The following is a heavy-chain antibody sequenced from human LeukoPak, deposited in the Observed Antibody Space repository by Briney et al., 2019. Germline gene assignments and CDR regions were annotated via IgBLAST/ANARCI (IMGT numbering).Heavy chain of an antibody. V-gene: IGHV3-49*04. J-gene: IGHJ4*02. CDR1: GFTFSDYT. Sequence: GGSLRLSCAASGFTFSDYTMNWVRQAPGKGLEWVGFIRSKPYGGTTEYAASVKDRFTISRDDSKSVAYLQTNSLKTEDTAVYYCTRGDFYNSSGYYFLFDYWGQGTLVTVSS. CDR2: IRSKPYGGTT. CDR3: TRGDFYNSSGYYFLFDY. D-gene: IGHD3-22*01.